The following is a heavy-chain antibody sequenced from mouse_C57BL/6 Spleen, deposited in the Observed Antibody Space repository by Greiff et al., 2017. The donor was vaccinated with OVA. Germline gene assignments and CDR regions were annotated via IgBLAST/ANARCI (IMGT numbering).Heavy chain of an antibody. Sequence: VKLMESGAELVRPGTSVKVSCKASGYAFTNYLIEWVKQRPGQGLEWIGVINPGSGGTNYNEKFKGKATLTADKSSSTAYMQLSSLTSEDSAVYFCARGVNSFAYWGQGTLVTVSA. CDR3: ARGVNSFAY. V-gene: IGHV1-54*01. D-gene: IGHD1-3*01. CDR1: GYAFTNYL. CDR2: INPGSGGT. J-gene: IGHJ3*01.